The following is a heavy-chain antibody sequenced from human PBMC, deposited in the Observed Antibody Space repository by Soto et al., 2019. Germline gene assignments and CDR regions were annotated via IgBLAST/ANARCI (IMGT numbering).Heavy chain of an antibody. CDR1: GGSTSSSSYY. Sequence: QLQLQESGPGLVKPSETLSLTCTVSGGSTSSSSYYWGWIRQPPGKGLEWIGSIYYSGSTYYNPSLKSRVTISVDTSKNQFSLKLSSVTAADTAVYYCARLPSGSYFDYWGQGTLVTVSS. J-gene: IGHJ4*02. CDR2: IYYSGST. D-gene: IGHD1-26*01. V-gene: IGHV4-39*01. CDR3: ARLPSGSYFDY.